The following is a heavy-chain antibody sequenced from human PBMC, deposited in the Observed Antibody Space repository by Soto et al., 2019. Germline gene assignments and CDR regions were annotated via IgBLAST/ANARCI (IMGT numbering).Heavy chain of an antibody. CDR1: GGSVTSGRFY. J-gene: IGHJ4*02. D-gene: IGHD6-19*01. V-gene: IGHV4-61*01. CDR2: IYYTGRT. CDR3: ARSGASSGWL. Sequence: QVQLQESGPGLVKPSETLSLTCTVSGGSVTSGRFYWSWSRQPPGKGLEWIGYIYYTGRTSYTSSLKSRVTISFDTPENQFSLKLSSVTAADTANYYCARSGASSGWLGGQGTQVTVSS.